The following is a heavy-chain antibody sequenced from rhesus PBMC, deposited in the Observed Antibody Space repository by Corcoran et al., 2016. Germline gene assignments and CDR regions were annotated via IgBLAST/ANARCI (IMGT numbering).Heavy chain of an antibody. V-gene: IGHV4-160*01. D-gene: IGHD3-16*01. Sequence: QVQLQESGPGLVKHSATLSLPCAVSGGSISGYYWSWIRQSPRKGLGWIGRIYGSGGSTDYSPSLKRRVTISTDTSKNQFSLRLSSVTAADTAVYYCARRLNSGSYYYVRYFDYWGQGVLVTVSS. CDR3: ARRLNSGSYYYVRYFDY. CDR2: IYGSGGST. CDR1: GGSISGYY. J-gene: IGHJ4*01.